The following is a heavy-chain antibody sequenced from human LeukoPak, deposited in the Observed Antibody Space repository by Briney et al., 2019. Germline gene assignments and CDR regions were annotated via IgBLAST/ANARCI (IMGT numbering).Heavy chain of an antibody. CDR3: TTDVPVQGVPSLNWFDS. D-gene: IGHD3-10*01. J-gene: IGHJ5*01. Sequence: GGSLRLSCAASGFTFSNAWMSWVRQAPGKGLEWVGRIKSKTDGGTTDYAAPVKGRFTISRDDSKNTLYLQMNSLKTEDTAVYYCTTDVPVQGVPSLNWFDSWGQGTLVTVSS. CDR1: GFTFSNAW. V-gene: IGHV3-15*01. CDR2: IKSKTDGGTT.